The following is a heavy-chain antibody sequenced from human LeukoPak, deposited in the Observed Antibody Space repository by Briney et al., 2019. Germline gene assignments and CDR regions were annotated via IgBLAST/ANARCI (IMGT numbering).Heavy chain of an antibody. Sequence: SETLSLTCTVSGGSISSSSYYWGWIRQPPGKGLEWIGSIYYSGSTYYSPSLKSRVTISVATSKNQFSLKLSSVTAADTAVISCARNNYYGSGSKRFDYWGQGTLVTVSS. J-gene: IGHJ4*02. CDR3: ARNNYYGSGSKRFDY. CDR2: IYYSGST. D-gene: IGHD3-10*01. CDR1: GGSISSSSYY. V-gene: IGHV4-39*01.